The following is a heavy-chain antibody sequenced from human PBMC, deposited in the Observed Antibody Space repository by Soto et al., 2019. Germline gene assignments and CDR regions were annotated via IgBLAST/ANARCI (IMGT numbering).Heavy chain of an antibody. CDR1: GGTISNSF. V-gene: IGHV4-4*07. Sequence: QVQLQESGPGLVKPSETLSLTCSVSGGTISNSFWRWVLKPVGSGLEWMGRIYVTGSTDYNPSLRGRISMSVDIVKKTFSLRLTSVTAADTGVYYCVRDGSKTLREWFDPWGQGLKVTVAS. J-gene: IGHJ5*02. CDR3: VRDGSKTLREWFDP. CDR2: IYVTGST.